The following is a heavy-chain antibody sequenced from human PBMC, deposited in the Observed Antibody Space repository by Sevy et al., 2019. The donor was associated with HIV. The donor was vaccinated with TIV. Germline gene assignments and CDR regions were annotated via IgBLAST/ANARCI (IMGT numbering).Heavy chain of an antibody. CDR3: ARDLHWAFDQ. D-gene: IGHD7-27*01. V-gene: IGHV3-48*02. CDR1: ELGFSSHS. CDR2: ISGIGTPI. Sequence: GGSLRLSCTYSELGFSSHSFNWVRQAPGKGLEWISYISGIGTPISYLDSLRGRFTISRDNAKNSVFLQMNNLRDDDTAVYYCARDLHWAFDQWGQGTLVTVSS. J-gene: IGHJ4*02.